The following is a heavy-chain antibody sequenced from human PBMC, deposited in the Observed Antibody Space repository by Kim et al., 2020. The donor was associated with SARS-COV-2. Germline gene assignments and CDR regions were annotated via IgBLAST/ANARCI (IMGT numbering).Heavy chain of an antibody. CDR1: GGSISSYY. D-gene: IGHD3-16*01. CDR3: ARDRRERGKYSYYYGMDV. V-gene: IGHV4-59*01. Sequence: SETLSLTCTVSGGSISSYYWSWIRQPPGKGLEWIGYIYYSGSTNYNPSLKSRVTISVDTSKNQFSLKLSSVTAADTAVYYCARDRRERGKYSYYYGMDV. CDR2: IYYSGST. J-gene: IGHJ6*01.